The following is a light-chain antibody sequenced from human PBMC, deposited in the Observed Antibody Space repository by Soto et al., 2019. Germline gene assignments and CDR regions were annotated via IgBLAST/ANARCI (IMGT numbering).Light chain of an antibody. V-gene: IGKV1-39*01. J-gene: IGKJ1*01. CDR1: QSLNKY. Sequence: DIQMTQSPSSLSASVGDSVTITCRASQSLNKYLIWYQHKPGKAPYLLIYGASNLHSGVPARFSGAGGGTYFTLTINSLQPEDSATYYCQQTYNTPGTFGRGTKVEI. CDR2: GAS. CDR3: QQTYNTPGT.